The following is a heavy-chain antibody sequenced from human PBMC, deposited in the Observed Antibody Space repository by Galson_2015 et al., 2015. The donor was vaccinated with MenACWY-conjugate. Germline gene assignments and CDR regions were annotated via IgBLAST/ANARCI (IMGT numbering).Heavy chain of an antibody. J-gene: IGHJ4*02. Sequence: SVKVSCKVSGYTLTELSMHWVRQAPGKGLEWMGGFDREDGERIYAQKFQGRVTMTEDTSTDTAYMELSSPRSDDTAVYYCATYPTYWSGYYPFDYWGQGTLVTVSS. CDR1: GYTLTELS. D-gene: IGHD3-3*01. CDR3: ATYPTYWSGYYPFDY. V-gene: IGHV1-24*01. CDR2: FDREDGER.